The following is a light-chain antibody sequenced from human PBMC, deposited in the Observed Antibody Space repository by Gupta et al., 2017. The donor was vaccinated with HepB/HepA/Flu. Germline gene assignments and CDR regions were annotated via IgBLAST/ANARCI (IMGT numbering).Light chain of an antibody. CDR2: SAS. Sequence: DIQMTQSPSSLSASVGDRVTITCRASQIISSYLNWYQQKPGKAPKLLIYSASSLQSGVPSRFSGSGSGTDFTLTISRLQPEDFATYYCQQSDSTPLTFGQGTKLEIK. V-gene: IGKV1-39*01. J-gene: IGKJ2*01. CDR1: QIISSY. CDR3: QQSDSTPLT.